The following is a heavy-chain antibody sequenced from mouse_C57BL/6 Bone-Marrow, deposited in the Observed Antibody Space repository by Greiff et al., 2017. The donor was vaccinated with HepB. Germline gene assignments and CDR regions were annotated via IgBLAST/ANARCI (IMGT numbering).Heavy chain of an antibody. CDR3: ARNWWDDYFDY. D-gene: IGHD1-1*02. CDR2: IWSGGST. J-gene: IGHJ2*01. CDR1: GFSLTSYG. Sequence: VKLMESGPGLVQPSQSLSITCTVSGFSLTSYGVHWVRQSPGKGLEWLGVIWSGGSTDDNAAFISRLSISKDNSKSQVFFKMNSLQADDTAIYYCARNWWDDYFDYWGQGTTLTVSS. V-gene: IGHV2-2*01.